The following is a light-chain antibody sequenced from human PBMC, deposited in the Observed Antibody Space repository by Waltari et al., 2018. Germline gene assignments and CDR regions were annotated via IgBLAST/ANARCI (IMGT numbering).Light chain of an antibody. J-gene: IGLJ1*01. CDR3: CSYVDTYTYV. CDR1: SRDVGGSHF. V-gene: IGLV2-11*01. Sequence: QSALTQPRSVSGPPGQSVTISCTGTSRDVGGSHFVSWFQHLPGSAPKLLIYDLSERPQGLPVRFSGSKSANADSLTISELQAEDEADYYCCSYVDTYTYVFGPGTRVIVL. CDR2: DLS.